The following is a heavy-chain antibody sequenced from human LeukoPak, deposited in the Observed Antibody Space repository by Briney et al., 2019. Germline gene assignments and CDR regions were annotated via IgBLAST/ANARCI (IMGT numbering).Heavy chain of an antibody. J-gene: IGHJ6*02. CDR3: ARDVGGFYYYYGMDV. D-gene: IGHD3-3*01. Sequence: GGYLRLSCAASGFTFSTYAMHWVRQAPGKGLEWVAVISYDGSNKYYADSVKGRFTISRDNSKNTLYLQMNSLRAEDTAVYCCARDVGGFYYYYGMDVWGQGTTVTVSS. V-gene: IGHV3-30-3*01. CDR1: GFTFSTYA. CDR2: ISYDGSNK.